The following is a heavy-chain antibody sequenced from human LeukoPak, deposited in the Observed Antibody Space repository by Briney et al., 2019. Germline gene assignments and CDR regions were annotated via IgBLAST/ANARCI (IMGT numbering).Heavy chain of an antibody. V-gene: IGHV3-23*01. CDR1: GFTFSSYA. D-gene: IGHD6-13*01. Sequence: GGSLRLSCAASGFTFSSYAMSWVRQAPGKGLEWVSAISGSGGSTYYADSVKGRFTISSDNSKNTLYLQMNSLRAEDTAVYYCAKDKYGSSWYYGMDVWGQGTTVTVSS. CDR3: AKDKYGSSWYYGMDV. J-gene: IGHJ6*02. CDR2: ISGSGGST.